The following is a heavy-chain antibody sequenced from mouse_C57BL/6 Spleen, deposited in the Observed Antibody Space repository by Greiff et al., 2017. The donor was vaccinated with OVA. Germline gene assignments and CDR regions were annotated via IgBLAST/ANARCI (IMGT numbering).Heavy chain of an antibody. CDR3: ARDYGSSYEGAMDY. V-gene: IGHV3-6*01. D-gene: IGHD1-1*01. CDR2: ISYDGSN. J-gene: IGHJ4*01. Sequence: EVQLKESGPGLVKPSQSLSLTCSVTGYSITSGYYWNWIRQFPGNKLEWMGYISYDGSNNYNPSLKNRISITRDTSKNQFFLKLNSVTTEDTATYYCARDYGSSYEGAMDYWGQGTSVTVSS. CDR1: GYSITSGYY.